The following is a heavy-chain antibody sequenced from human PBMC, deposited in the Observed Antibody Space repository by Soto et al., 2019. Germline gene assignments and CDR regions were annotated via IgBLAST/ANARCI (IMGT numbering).Heavy chain of an antibody. Sequence: PGGSLRLSCAASGFTFSSYSMNWARQAPGKGLVGVSHIGPDGSNIWEADSVQGRFTISRDNARNRLYLQMDSLRDEDTAIYYCVRDNNWSFDYWGQGILVTVSS. CDR2: IGPDGSNI. CDR3: VRDNNWSFDY. CDR1: GFTFSSYS. J-gene: IGHJ4*02. D-gene: IGHD1-1*01. V-gene: IGHV3-74*01.